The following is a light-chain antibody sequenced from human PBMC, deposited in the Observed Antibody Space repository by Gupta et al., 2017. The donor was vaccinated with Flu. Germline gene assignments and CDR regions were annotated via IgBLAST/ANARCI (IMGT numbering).Light chain of an antibody. V-gene: IGKV1-6*01. CDR2: SAS. J-gene: IGKJ1*01. Sequence: AIQMTQSPSSLSASVGDRVTITCRASQGIRTDLFWYQQKPGNAPKLLIYSASSLHSGVPARFSGSGSGTDFTLTISSLQPEDFATYYCLQDYNYPQTFGQGSKVEIK. CDR1: QGIRTD. CDR3: LQDYNYPQT.